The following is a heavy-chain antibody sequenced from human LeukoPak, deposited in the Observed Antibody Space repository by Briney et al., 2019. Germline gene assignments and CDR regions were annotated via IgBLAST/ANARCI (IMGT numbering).Heavy chain of an antibody. CDR3: ARGRSGYSYGYYYYYYMDV. J-gene: IGHJ6*03. V-gene: IGHV4-34*01. Sequence: SETLSLTCAVYGGSFSGYYWNWIRQPPGKGLEWIGEINHSGSTNYNPSLKSRVTISVDTSKNQFSLKLSSVTAADTAVYYCARGRSGYSYGYYYYYYMDVWGKGTTVTVSS. CDR2: INHSGST. CDR1: GGSFSGYY. D-gene: IGHD5-18*01.